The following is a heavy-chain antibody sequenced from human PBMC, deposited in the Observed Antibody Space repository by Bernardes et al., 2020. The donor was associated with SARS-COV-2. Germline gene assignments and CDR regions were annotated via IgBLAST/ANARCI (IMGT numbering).Heavy chain of an antibody. Sequence: FLSPSCAVSGFTFDDQAVHWVRPAPGKGLEWVSGISWNSATIGYADSVKGRFTISRDNARNSLHLQMNSLRAEDTALYYCGRDKTGSYTGYGMDVWGQGTTVTVSS. CDR3: GRDKTGSYTGYGMDV. D-gene: IGHD1-26*01. J-gene: IGHJ6*02. CDR1: GFTFDDQA. V-gene: IGHV3-9*01. CDR2: ISWNSATI.